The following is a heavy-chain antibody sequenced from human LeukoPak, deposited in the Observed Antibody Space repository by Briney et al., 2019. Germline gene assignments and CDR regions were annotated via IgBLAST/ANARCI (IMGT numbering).Heavy chain of an antibody. Sequence: MPSETLSLTCAVYGRSFSGYYWSWIRQPPGKGLEWIGEINHSGSTNYNPSLKSRVTISVDTSKNQFSLKLSSVTAADTAVYYCARGRLSDYWGQGTLVTVSS. D-gene: IGHD2-21*01. V-gene: IGHV4-34*01. J-gene: IGHJ4*02. CDR1: GRSFSGYY. CDR3: ARGRLSDY. CDR2: INHSGST.